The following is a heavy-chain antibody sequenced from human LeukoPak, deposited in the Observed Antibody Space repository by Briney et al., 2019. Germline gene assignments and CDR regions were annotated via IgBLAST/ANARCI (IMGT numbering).Heavy chain of an antibody. Sequence: GGSLRLSCAASGFTFSSYGMHWVRQAPGKGLEWVAFIWYDGSNKYYADSVKGRFTISRDNSKNTLYLQMNSLRAEDTAVYYCAKDIDYGVNRGLDYWGPGTLVTVSS. CDR1: GFTFSSYG. J-gene: IGHJ4*02. D-gene: IGHD4-23*01. CDR2: IWYDGSNK. CDR3: AKDIDYGVNRGLDY. V-gene: IGHV3-30*02.